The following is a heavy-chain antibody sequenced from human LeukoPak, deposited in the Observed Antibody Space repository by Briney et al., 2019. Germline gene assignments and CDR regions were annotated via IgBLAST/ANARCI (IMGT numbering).Heavy chain of an antibody. D-gene: IGHD2-15*01. V-gene: IGHV4-59*11. CDR3: ARDNSGPLDF. CDR2: IYYSGST. Sequence: PSETLSLTCTVSGGSISSHYWIWIRQPPGKGLEWIGYIYYSGSTNYIPSLKSRVTISVDTSKNQFPLKLSSVTDADTAVYYCARDNSGPLDFWGQGTLVTVSS. J-gene: IGHJ4*02. CDR1: GGSISSHY.